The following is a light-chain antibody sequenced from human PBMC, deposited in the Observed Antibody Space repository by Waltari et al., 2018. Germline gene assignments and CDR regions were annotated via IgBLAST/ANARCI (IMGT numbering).Light chain of an antibody. CDR1: SIDIGTYNY. V-gene: IGLV2-14*03. CDR2: DVS. CDR3: SSYTVNTTLV. Sequence: QSALTQPASVSGSPGQSITFSCTGTSIDIGTYNYVSWYQSHPGKAPKLMIYDVSKRPSVVSNRFSGSKSGNAASLTISGLQAEDEAYYYCSSYTVNTTLVFGGGTKLTVL. J-gene: IGLJ3*02.